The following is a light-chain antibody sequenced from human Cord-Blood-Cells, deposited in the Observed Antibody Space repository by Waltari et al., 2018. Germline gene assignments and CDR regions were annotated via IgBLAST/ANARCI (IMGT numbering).Light chain of an antibody. CDR1: QSISSW. V-gene: IGKV1-5*01. CDR2: DAS. J-gene: IGKJ4*01. CDR3: QQYNSYSVT. Sequence: DIQMTQYPSTLSASVGDRVTITCRASQSISSWLAWYQQKPGKAPKLLIYDASSLESGVPSRFSGIESWTEFTLTISSLQPDDFATYYCQQYNSYSVTFGGGTKVESK.